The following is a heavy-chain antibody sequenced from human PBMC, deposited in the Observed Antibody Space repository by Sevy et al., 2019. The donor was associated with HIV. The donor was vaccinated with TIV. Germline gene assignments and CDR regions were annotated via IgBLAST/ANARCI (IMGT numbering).Heavy chain of an antibody. Sequence: SETLSLTCTVSGGSISSYYWSWIRQPPGKGLEWIGYIYYSGSTNYNPSLKSRVTISVDTSKNQFSLKLSSVTAADTAVYYCARERQLVLVYWGQGTLVTVSS. V-gene: IGHV4-59*01. J-gene: IGHJ4*02. CDR3: ARERQLVLVY. CDR2: IYYSGST. CDR1: GGSISSYY. D-gene: IGHD6-13*01.